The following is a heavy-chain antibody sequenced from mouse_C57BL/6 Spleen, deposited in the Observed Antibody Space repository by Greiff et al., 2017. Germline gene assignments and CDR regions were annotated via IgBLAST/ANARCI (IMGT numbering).Heavy chain of an antibody. Sequence: QVQLQQSGAELVKPGASVKISCKASGYAFSSYWMNWVKQRPGKGLEWIGQIYPGDGDTNYNGKFKGKATLTADKSSSTAYMQLSSLTSEDSAVYFCARKGGPYWYFDVWGTGTTVTVSS. CDR2: IYPGDGDT. V-gene: IGHV1-80*01. CDR1: GYAFSSYW. CDR3: ARKGGPYWYFDV. J-gene: IGHJ1*03.